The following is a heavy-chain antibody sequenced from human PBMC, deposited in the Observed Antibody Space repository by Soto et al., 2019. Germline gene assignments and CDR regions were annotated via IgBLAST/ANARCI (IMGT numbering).Heavy chain of an antibody. Sequence: QVQLVESGGGVVQPGRSLRLSCAASGFTFSSFGMHWVRQDPGNGLEWVAVISFDGSNKYYADSVKGRFTISRDNSKNTLALQMNSLKAEDTAVYYCAKDTSKYSNNWPAYYGCDVLRQGTTVTVSS. V-gene: IGHV3-30*18. CDR1: GFTFSSFG. J-gene: IGHJ6*02. D-gene: IGHD1-1*01. CDR2: ISFDGSNK. CDR3: AKDTSKYSNNWPAYYGCDV.